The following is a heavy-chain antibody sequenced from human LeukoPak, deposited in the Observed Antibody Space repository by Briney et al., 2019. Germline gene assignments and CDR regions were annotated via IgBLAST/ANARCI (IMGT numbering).Heavy chain of an antibody. CDR2: INYRRAL. D-gene: IGHD4-17*01. V-gene: IGHV4-39*06. J-gene: IGHJ6*03. CDR3: ARVTKYDNSRNNYSIDV. CDR1: DGSTTGTRYY. Sequence: PSETLSLTCTVSDGSTTGTRYYWPWFRQTPAKGPECIGNINYRRALYYNPSLRSRATISLDTSKNQFPLSLTSVTAADTAVYFCARVTKYDNSRNNYSIDVRGKGTTVTVSS.